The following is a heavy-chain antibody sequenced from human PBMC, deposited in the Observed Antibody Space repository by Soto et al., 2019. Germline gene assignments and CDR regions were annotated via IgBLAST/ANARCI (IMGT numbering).Heavy chain of an antibody. J-gene: IGHJ6*02. V-gene: IGHV3-23*01. CDR2: ISGSGGST. CDR3: AKAASDPVIAVAGYSDYYYGMDV. D-gene: IGHD6-19*01. Sequence: EVQLLESGGGLVQPGGSLRLSCAASGFTFSSYAMSWVRQAPGKGLEWVSAISGSGGSTYYADSVKGRFTISRDNSKNTLYLQMNSLRAEDTAVYYCAKAASDPVIAVAGYSDYYYGMDVWGQGTTVTVSS. CDR1: GFTFSSYA.